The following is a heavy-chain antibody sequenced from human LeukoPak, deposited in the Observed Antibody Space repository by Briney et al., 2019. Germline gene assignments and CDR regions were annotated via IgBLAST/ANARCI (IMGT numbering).Heavy chain of an antibody. J-gene: IGHJ4*02. CDR2: INHSGST. D-gene: IGHD2-2*02. V-gene: IGHV4-34*01. Sequence: SETLSLTCAVYGGSFSGYYWSWIRQPPGKGLEWIGEINHSGSTNYNPSLKSRVTISVDTSKNQSSLKLSSVTAADTAVYYCARGPFCSSTSCYRRRVGRGFDYWGQGTLVTVSS. CDR1: GGSFSGYY. CDR3: ARGPFCSSTSCYRRRVGRGFDY.